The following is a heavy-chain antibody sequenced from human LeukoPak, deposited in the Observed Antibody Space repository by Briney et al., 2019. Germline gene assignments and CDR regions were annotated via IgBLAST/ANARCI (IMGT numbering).Heavy chain of an antibody. J-gene: IGHJ4*02. CDR2: ISGSGGNT. D-gene: IGHD3-10*01. CDR1: GFTFSSYW. V-gene: IGHV3-23*01. Sequence: GGSLRLSCAASGFTFSSYWMSWVRQAPGRRLEWVSAISGSGGNTDYADSVKGRFTISRDNSKNTLFLQMRNVRDEDTATYYCTQDIAYDSAGTYNFHGYWGQGTLVTVSS. CDR3: TQDIAYDSAGTYNFHGY.